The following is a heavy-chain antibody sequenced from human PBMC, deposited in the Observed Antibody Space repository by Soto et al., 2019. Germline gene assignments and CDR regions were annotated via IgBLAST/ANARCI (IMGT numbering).Heavy chain of an antibody. Sequence: GESQKISCKGSGYSFDSFGSGWVRQMPGKGLEWMGLIYPGDSETRYSPSFQGQVTISADKSTNAAYLQWSSLKASDTAMYYCARPNAYSSSWYNYYGMDVWGQGTTVTAP. CDR3: ARPNAYSSSWYNYYGMDV. D-gene: IGHD6-13*01. CDR2: IYPGDSET. V-gene: IGHV5-51*01. J-gene: IGHJ6*02. CDR1: GYSFDSFG.